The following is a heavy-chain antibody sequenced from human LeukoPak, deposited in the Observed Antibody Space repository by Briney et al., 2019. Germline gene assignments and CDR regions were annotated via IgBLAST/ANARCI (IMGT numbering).Heavy chain of an antibody. V-gene: IGHV5-51*01. CDR1: GYSFVNYW. CDR3: ATKLHGDYFDY. D-gene: IGHD4-17*01. CDR2: IYPGDSDA. Sequence: GESLKISCKGSGYSFVNYWIGWVRQMPGKGLEWMGFIYPGDSDARYSPSFQGQVTLSPDKSINTAYQQWSTLTASDTAMYYCATKLHGDYFDYWGQGSLVTVSS. J-gene: IGHJ4*02.